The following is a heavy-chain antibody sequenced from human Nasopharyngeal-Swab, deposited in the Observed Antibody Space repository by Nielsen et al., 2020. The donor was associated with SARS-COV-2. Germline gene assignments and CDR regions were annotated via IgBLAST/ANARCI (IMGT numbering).Heavy chain of an antibody. CDR2: ISSSSSYI. CDR3: ARDGLDYGFWSGYFMDV. V-gene: IGHV3-21*01. J-gene: IGHJ6*02. Sequence: GESLKISCAASGFTFNNYNFNWVRQAPGKGLEWVSSISSSSSYIYYADSVKGRFTISRDNAKNSLYLQMNSLRAEDTAVYYCARDGLDYGFWSGYFMDVWGQGTPVTVSS. D-gene: IGHD3-3*01. CDR1: GFTFNNYN.